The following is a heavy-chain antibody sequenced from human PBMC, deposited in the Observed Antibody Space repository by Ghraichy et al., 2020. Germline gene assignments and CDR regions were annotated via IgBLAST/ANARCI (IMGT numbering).Heavy chain of an antibody. CDR1: GFTLGDYN. CDR3: ARASRVVRFYYYYGMDV. D-gene: IGHD4-23*01. CDR2: ISPSSRSI. Sequence: GGSLRLSCVGSGFTLGDYNLNWVRQSPGKGLEWISYISPSSRSIFYADSVKGRFTISRDNAQNSLFLQMRSLRDEDTAVYYCARASRVVRFYYYYGMDVWGQGTTVTVSS. V-gene: IGHV3-48*02. J-gene: IGHJ6*02.